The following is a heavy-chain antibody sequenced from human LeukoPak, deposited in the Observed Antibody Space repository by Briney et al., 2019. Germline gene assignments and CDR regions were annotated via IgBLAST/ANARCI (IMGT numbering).Heavy chain of an antibody. D-gene: IGHD2-15*01. CDR1: DGSMKSYH. J-gene: IGHJ6*02. Sequence: SETLSLTCSVSDGSMKSYHWSWIRQPAGKGLEWIGRIYTSGSTNYNPSLKSRVTISVDTSKNQFSLKLSSVTAADTAVYYCARHVHCSGGTCYHYGMEDWGQGTTVTVSS. V-gene: IGHV4-4*07. CDR2: IYTSGST. CDR3: ARHVHCSGGTCYHYGMED.